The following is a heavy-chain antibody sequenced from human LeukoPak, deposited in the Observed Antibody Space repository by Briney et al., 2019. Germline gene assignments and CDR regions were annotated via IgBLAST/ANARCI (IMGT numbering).Heavy chain of an antibody. CDR2: IKQDGSEK. V-gene: IGHV3-7*01. J-gene: IGHJ5*02. D-gene: IGHD5-12*01. CDR1: GFTFSSYW. Sequence: GGSLRLSFAASGFTFSSYWMSWVRQAPGKGLEWVANIKQDGSEKNYVDSVKGRFTISRDNAKNSVDLQMNSLRVDDTAVYYCARDGGSWLTGYSGYDLNWFDPWGQGTLVTVSS. CDR3: ARDGGSWLTGYSGYDLNWFDP.